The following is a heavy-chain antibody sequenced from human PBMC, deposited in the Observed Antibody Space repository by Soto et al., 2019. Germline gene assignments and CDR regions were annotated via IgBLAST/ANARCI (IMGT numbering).Heavy chain of an antibody. V-gene: IGHV3-21*02. CDR3: ARRSTTSFDY. J-gene: IGHJ4*02. Sequence: EVQLVESGGGLVKPGGSLRLSCATSGFTFASYTMNWVRQAAGRGLEWVSSISSGSSFIYYADSVKGRFTISRDNAKNSLYLQMDSLRAEDTALYFCARRSTTSFDYWGQGTLVTVSS. CDR2: ISSGSSFI. D-gene: IGHD2-2*01. CDR1: GFTFASYT.